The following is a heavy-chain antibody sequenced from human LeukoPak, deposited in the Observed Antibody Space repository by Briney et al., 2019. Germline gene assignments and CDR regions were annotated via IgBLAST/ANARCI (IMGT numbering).Heavy chain of an antibody. CDR1: GFTFSNYC. CDR3: ARDSGWYPVDY. CDR2: IKEDGSDK. V-gene: IGHV3-7*01. D-gene: IGHD6-19*01. J-gene: IGHJ4*02. Sequence: GGSMRLSCAASGFTFSNYCMTWLRQAPGKGVEGVANIKEDGSDKNYGDSVRGRFIISRHNAKNSLYLHMNSLRAEDTAMYFCARDSGWYPVDYWGQGTLVTVSS.